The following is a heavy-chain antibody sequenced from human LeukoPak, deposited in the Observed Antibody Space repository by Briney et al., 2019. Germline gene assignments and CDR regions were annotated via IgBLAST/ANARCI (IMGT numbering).Heavy chain of an antibody. CDR2: ISSSSSYI. J-gene: IGHJ4*02. Sequence: GGSLRLSCAASGFTFSSYSMNWVRQAPGKGLEWVSSISSSSSYIYYADSVKGRFTISRDNAKNSLYLQMNSLRAEDTAVYYCATHLLAAAGAIFDYWGQGTLVTVSS. D-gene: IGHD6-13*01. CDR1: GFTFSSYS. V-gene: IGHV3-21*01. CDR3: ATHLLAAAGAIFDY.